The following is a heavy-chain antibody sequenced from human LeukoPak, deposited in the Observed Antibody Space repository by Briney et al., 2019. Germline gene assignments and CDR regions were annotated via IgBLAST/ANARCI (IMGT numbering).Heavy chain of an antibody. CDR1: GFTFSSYE. V-gene: IGHV3-48*03. CDR2: ISSSGSTI. CDR3: ARDHCDILTGYSHFDY. D-gene: IGHD3-9*01. J-gene: IGHJ4*02. Sequence: PGGSLRLSCAASGFTFSSYEMNWVRQAPGKGLEWVSYISSSGSTIYYADSVKGRFTISRDNAKNSLYLQMNSLRAEDTAVYYRARDHCDILTGYSHFDYWGQGTLVTVSS.